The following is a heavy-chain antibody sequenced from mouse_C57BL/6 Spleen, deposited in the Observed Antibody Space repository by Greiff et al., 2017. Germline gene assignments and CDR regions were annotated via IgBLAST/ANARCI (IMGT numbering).Heavy chain of an antibody. CDR2: IHPNCGST. Sequence: QVQLQQPGAELVKPGASVTLSCKASGYTFTGYWMPWVKQRPGQGLEWLGMIHPNCGSTNYNEKFKSKATLTVDNSSRTAYMHISSLTSEDSAVYYCARGDAIYDVYYGGYCWGQGTTLTVSS. V-gene: IGHV1-64*01. D-gene: IGHD2-3*01. CDR3: ARGDAIYDVYYGGYC. J-gene: IGHJ2*01. CDR1: GYTFTGYW.